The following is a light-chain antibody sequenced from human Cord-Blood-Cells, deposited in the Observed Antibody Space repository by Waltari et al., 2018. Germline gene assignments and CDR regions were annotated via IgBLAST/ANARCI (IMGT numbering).Light chain of an antibody. Sequence: QSALTQPRSVSGSPGQSVPISCTGTSRDAGGYNYVSWYQQHPGKAPKLTIYDVSKRPAGIPDRFSGSKSGNTASLTISGLQAEDEADYYCCSYAGSYVVFGGGTKLTVL. CDR2: DVS. V-gene: IGLV2-11*01. CDR1: SRDAGGYNY. CDR3: CSYAGSYVV. J-gene: IGLJ2*01.